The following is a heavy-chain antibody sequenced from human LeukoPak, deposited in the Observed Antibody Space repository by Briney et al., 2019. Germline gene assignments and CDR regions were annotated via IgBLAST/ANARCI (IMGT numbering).Heavy chain of an antibody. D-gene: IGHD1-1*01. J-gene: IGHJ3*02. CDR3: ARGRRGNVRAFDI. CDR2: INHSGST. Sequence: SETLSLTCAVYGGSFSGYYWSWIRQPPGKGLEWIGEINHSGSTNYNPSLKSRVTISVDTSKNQFSLKLSSVTAADTAVYCCARGRRGNVRAFDIWGQGTMVTVSS. CDR1: GGSFSGYY. V-gene: IGHV4-34*01.